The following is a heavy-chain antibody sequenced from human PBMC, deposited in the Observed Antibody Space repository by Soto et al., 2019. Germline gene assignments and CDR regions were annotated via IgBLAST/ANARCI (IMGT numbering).Heavy chain of an antibody. CDR2: ISYDGRNK. D-gene: IGHD2-8*01. V-gene: IGHV3-30*18. CDR3: AKERELMEPPFDY. CDR1: GFTFSSYG. J-gene: IGHJ4*02. Sequence: QVQLVESGGGVVQPGRSLRLSCAASGFTFSSYGMHWVRQAPGKGLEWVAVISYDGRNKYYADSVKGRFTISRDNSKNTLYLQMNSLRAEDTAVYYCAKERELMEPPFDYWGQGTLVTVSS.